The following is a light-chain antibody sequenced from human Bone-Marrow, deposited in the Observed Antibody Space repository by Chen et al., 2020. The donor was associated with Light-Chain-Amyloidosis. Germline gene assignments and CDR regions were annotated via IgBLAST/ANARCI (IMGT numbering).Light chain of an antibody. CDR2: KNN. J-gene: IGLJ2*01. Sequence: QSVLTQPSSASGTPGQRVTISCSGSSSNIGNNYVYWYQQVPRTAPKLLIYKNNQRPSGVPDRCSGSRSGTSASLAISGLRSEDDADYYCAAWDDSLNGVVFGGGTKLTVL. V-gene: IGLV1-47*01. CDR1: SSNIGNNY. CDR3: AAWDDSLNGVV.